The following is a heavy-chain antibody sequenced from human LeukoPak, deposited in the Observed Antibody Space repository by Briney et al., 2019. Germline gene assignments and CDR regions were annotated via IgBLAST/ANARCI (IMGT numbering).Heavy chain of an antibody. CDR1: GYSISSGYY. D-gene: IGHD3-3*01. V-gene: IGHV4-38-2*02. Sequence: SETLSLTCAVSGYSISSGYYWGWIRQPPGKGLEWIGSIYHSGRTYYNPSLKSRLTISVDTSKNQFSLKLSSVTAADTAVYYCARDAHYDFWSGYYTGNMDVWGKGTTVTVSS. CDR3: ARDAHYDFWSGYYTGNMDV. J-gene: IGHJ6*03. CDR2: IYHSGRT.